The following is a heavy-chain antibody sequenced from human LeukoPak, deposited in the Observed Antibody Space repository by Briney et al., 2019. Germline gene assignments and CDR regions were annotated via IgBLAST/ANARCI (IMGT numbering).Heavy chain of an antibody. J-gene: IGHJ5*02. CDR1: GGSISSHY. D-gene: IGHD3-22*01. V-gene: IGHV4-59*11. Sequence: PSETLSLTCTVSGGSISSHYWSWIRQPPGKGLEWIGYIYYSGSTNYNPSLKSRVTISVDTSKNQFSLKLSSVTAADTAVYYCAGPDSGVYYLYNNWFPPGGKEPRVTVPS. CDR2: IYYSGST. CDR3: AGPDSGVYYLYNNWFPP.